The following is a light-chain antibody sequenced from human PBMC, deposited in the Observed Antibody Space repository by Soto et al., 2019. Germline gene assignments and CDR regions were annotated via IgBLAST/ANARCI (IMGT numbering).Light chain of an antibody. Sequence: DTRMTQSPSTLSASVEDRVTITCRASQSISSWLAWYHQKPGKAPKVLIYQASILESGVPPRFSGSGSGTEFTLTISSLQPDDFGTYYCQQYNSHPYTFGQGTKVDIK. CDR3: QQYNSHPYT. V-gene: IGKV1-5*03. CDR1: QSISSW. J-gene: IGKJ2*01. CDR2: QAS.